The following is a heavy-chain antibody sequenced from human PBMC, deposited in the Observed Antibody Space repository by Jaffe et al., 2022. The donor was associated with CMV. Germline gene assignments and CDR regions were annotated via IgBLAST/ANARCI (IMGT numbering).Heavy chain of an antibody. Sequence: EVQLLESGGGLVQPGGSLRLSCAASGFTFSSYAMSWVRQAPGKGLEWVSAISGSGGSTYYADSVKGRFTISRDNSKNTLYLQMNSLRAEDTAVYYCAKDLNYYDSSGLAEYFQHWGQGTLVTVSS. J-gene: IGHJ1*01. CDR2: ISGSGGST. D-gene: IGHD3-22*01. V-gene: IGHV3-23*01. CDR3: AKDLNYYDSSGLAEYFQH. CDR1: GFTFSSYA.